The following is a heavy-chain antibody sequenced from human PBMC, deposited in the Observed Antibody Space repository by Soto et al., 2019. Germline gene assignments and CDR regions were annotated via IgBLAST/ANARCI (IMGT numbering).Heavy chain of an antibody. CDR2: FYGVGST. CDR3: ARVRGGTGDKGDPLDL. V-gene: IGHV3-74*03. D-gene: IGHD2-8*02. Sequence: EEQLVESGGGLVQSGGSLGFSVAALELALGTYGMPWFAQAPGRGRGGVALFYGVGSTKYADSVKGRFTVSRDYAKNSVYLQMDSLRAEDTAVYHCARVRGGTGDKGDPLDLWGQGILVTVSS. CDR1: ELALGTYG. J-gene: IGHJ5*02.